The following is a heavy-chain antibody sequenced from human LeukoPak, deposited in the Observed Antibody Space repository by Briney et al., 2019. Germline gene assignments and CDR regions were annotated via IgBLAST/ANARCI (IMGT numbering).Heavy chain of an antibody. CDR2: ISSSSSYT. D-gene: IGHD2-15*01. J-gene: IGHJ3*02. Sequence: PGGSLRLSCAASGFTFSSYSMNWVRQAPGKGLEWVSSISSSSSYTNYADSVKGRFTISRDNAKNSLYLQMNSLRAEDTAVYYCARDSLYCSGGSCYWVRAFDIWGQGTMVTVSS. V-gene: IGHV3-21*01. CDR1: GFTFSSYS. CDR3: ARDSLYCSGGSCYWVRAFDI.